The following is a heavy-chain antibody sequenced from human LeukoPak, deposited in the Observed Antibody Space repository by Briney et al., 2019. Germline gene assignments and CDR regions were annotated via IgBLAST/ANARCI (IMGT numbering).Heavy chain of an antibody. CDR2: ISSSGSTI. J-gene: IGHJ4*02. CDR1: GFTFSDYY. CDR3: AVPYSSSWYNAFDY. V-gene: IGHV3-11*01. Sequence: PGGSLRLSCAASGFTFSDYYMSWIRQAPGKGLEWVSYISSSGSTIYYADSVKGRFTISRDNAKNSLYLQMNSLRAEDTAVYYCAVPYSSSWYNAFDYWGQGTLVTVSS. D-gene: IGHD6-13*01.